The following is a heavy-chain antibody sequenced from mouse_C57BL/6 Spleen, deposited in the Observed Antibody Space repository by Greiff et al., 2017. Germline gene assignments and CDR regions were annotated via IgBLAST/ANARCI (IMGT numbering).Heavy chain of an antibody. CDR3: ARWGIRGSTGDAMDY. Sequence: QVQLQQSGPELVKPGASVKISCKASGYSFTSYYIHWVKQRPGQGLEWIGWIYPGSGNTKYNEKFKGKATLTADTSSSTAYMQLSSLTSEDSAVYYCARWGIRGSTGDAMDYWGQGTSVTVSS. CDR1: GYSFTSYY. CDR2: IYPGSGNT. V-gene: IGHV1-66*01. J-gene: IGHJ4*01. D-gene: IGHD1-1*01.